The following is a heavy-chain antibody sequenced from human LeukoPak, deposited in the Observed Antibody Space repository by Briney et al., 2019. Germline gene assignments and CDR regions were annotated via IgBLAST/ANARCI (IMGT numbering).Heavy chain of an antibody. CDR2: TRNKANSYST. Sequence: GGSLRLSCAASGFTFSSYAMSWVRQAPGKGLEWVGRTRNKANSYSTEYAASVKGRFTISRDDSKNSLYLQMNSLRAEDTAVYYCARSQGSGDSDYWGQGTLVTVSS. CDR3: ARSQGSGDSDY. J-gene: IGHJ4*02. CDR1: GFTFSSYA. D-gene: IGHD3-10*01. V-gene: IGHV3-72*01.